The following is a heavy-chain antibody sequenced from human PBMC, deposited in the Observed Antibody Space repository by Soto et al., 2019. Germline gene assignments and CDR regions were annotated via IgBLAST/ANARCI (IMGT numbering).Heavy chain of an antibody. V-gene: IGHV4-59*01. CDR2: IYYSGST. Sequence: QVQLQESGPGLVKPSETLSLTCTVSGGSISSYYWSWIRQPPGKGLEWIGYIYYSGSTNYNPSLKSRVTISVDTSKNQFSLKLSSVTAADTAVYYCSFGMDVWGQGTTVTVSS. J-gene: IGHJ6*02. CDR3: SFGMDV. CDR1: GGSISSYY.